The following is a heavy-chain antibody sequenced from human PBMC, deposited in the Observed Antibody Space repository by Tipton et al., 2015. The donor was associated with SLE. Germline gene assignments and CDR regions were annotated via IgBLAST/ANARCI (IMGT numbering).Heavy chain of an antibody. CDR2: ISLDGSNK. Sequence: SLRLSCAASGFSFSGYAMHWVRQAPGKGLEWVAVISLDGSNKYYADSVKGRFTISKDNSRNTLYLEMNSLRAEDTALYYCASALLDYFDYWGQGTLVTVSS. CDR3: ASALLDYFDY. D-gene: IGHD2-15*01. J-gene: IGHJ4*02. CDR1: GFSFSGYA. V-gene: IGHV3-30*04.